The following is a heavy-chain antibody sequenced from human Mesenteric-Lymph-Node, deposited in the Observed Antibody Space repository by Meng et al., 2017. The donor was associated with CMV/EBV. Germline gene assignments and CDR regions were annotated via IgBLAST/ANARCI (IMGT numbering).Heavy chain of an antibody. J-gene: IGHJ4*02. Sequence: GESLKISCAASGFTFSSYSMNWVRQAPGKGLEWVSYISSSGSTIYYADSVKGRFTVSRDNAKNVLYLQMNSLRIEDTAVYYCARVEFEAGLWRRVNWGQGTLVTVSS. CDR2: ISSSGSTI. CDR3: ARVEFEAGLWRRVN. V-gene: IGHV3-48*04. CDR1: GFTFSSYS. D-gene: IGHD3-16*01.